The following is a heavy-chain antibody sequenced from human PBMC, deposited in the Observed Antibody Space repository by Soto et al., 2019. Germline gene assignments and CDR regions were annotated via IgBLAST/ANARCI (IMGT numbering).Heavy chain of an antibody. D-gene: IGHD3-3*01. Sequence: QMQLVQSGAEVKKPGSSVKVSCKASGGTLSSFINYPINWVRQAPGQGLEWMGGIVPNVGTVNYAQKFQGRVTITAAKSTRTAYMELSSLRSEDTALYYCARRDTSGFLRYFDNWGQGTLVTVSS. J-gene: IGHJ4*02. CDR2: IVPNVGTV. CDR3: ARRDTSGFLRYFDN. CDR1: GGTLSSFINYP. V-gene: IGHV1-69*06.